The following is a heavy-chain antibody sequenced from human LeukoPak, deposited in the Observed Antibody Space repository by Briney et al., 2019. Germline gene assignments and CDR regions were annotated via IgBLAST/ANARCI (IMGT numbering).Heavy chain of an antibody. D-gene: IGHD6-19*01. CDR1: GGSVRSDISH. CDR3: ARNRGWYATDV. Sequence: PETLSLTCSVSGGSVRSDISHWSWIRQPPGKGLEWIGYVHYSGSANYNPSLESRVTMSLDRSKNQFSLELTYVTAADTAVYYCARNRGWYATDVWGQGAAVTVSS. J-gene: IGHJ6*02. V-gene: IGHV4-61*01. CDR2: VHYSGSA.